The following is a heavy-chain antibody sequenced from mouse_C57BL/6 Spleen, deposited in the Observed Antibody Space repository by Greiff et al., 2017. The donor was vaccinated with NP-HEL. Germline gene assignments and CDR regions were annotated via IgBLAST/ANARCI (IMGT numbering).Heavy chain of an antibody. V-gene: IGHV1-59*01. CDR3: ARSRDGYLAY. D-gene: IGHD2-3*01. J-gene: IGHJ3*01. CDR1: GYTFTSYW. CDR2: IDPSDSYT. Sequence: QVQLQQSGAELVRPGTSVKLSCKASGYTFTSYWMHWVKQRPGQGLEWIGVIDPSDSYTNYNQKFKGKATLTVDTSSSTAYMQLSSLTSEDSAVYYCARSRDGYLAYWGQGTLVTVSA.